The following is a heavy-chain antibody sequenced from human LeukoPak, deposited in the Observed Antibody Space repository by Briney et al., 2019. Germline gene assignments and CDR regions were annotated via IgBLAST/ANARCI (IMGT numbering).Heavy chain of an antibody. Sequence: GASVKVSCKASGYTFTSYAMHWVRQAPGQRLEWMGWINVGNGNTKYSQKFQGRVTITRDTSASTAYMELSSLRSEDTAVYYCARKYYDILTGYSHLDYWGQGTLVTVSS. CDR1: GYTFTSYA. D-gene: IGHD3-9*01. J-gene: IGHJ4*02. V-gene: IGHV1-3*01. CDR2: INVGNGNT. CDR3: ARKYYDILTGYSHLDY.